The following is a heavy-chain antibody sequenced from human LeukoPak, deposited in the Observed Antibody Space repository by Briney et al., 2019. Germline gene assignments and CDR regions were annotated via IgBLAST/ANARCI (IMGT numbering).Heavy chain of an antibody. Sequence: ASVKVSCKAAGYTFTSYAMNWVRQAAGQGLEGMGWINTNTGKPAYAQGFTGRFVFSLDTSVSTAYLQISSLKAEDTAVYSCARGRGYSNGYGDYWGRGTLVTVSS. CDR1: GYTFTSYA. J-gene: IGHJ4*02. D-gene: IGHD5-18*01. V-gene: IGHV7-4-1*02. CDR3: ARGRGYSNGYGDY. CDR2: INTNTGKP.